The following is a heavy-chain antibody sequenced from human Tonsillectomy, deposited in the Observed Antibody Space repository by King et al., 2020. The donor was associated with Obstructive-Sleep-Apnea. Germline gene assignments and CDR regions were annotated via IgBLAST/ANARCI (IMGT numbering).Heavy chain of an antibody. CDR1: GFTVSSNY. J-gene: IGHJ4*02. CDR2: IYSGGST. V-gene: IGHV3-66*01. CDR3: ARDGGIAAAGPDN. Sequence: QLVQSGGGLVQPGGSLRLSCAASGFTVSSNYMSWVRQAPGKGLEWVSVIYSGGSTYYAESVKGRFTISRDNSKNTLYLQMNSLRAEDTAVYYCARDGGIAAAGPDNWGQGTLVTVSS. D-gene: IGHD6-13*01.